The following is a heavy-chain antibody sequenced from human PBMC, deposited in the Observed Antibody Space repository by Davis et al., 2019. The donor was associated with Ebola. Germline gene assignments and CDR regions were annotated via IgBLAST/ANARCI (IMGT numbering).Heavy chain of an antibody. CDR1: GFTFSSYG. D-gene: IGHD5-12*01. J-gene: IGHJ6*02. Sequence: PGGSLRLSCAASGFTFSSYGMHWVRQAPGKGLEWVAVISYDGSNKYYADSVKGRFTISRDNSKNTLYLQMNSLRAEDTAVYYCAKAPAYDSYYYYYGMDVWGQGTTVTVSS. V-gene: IGHV3-30*18. CDR2: ISYDGSNK. CDR3: AKAPAYDSYYYYYGMDV.